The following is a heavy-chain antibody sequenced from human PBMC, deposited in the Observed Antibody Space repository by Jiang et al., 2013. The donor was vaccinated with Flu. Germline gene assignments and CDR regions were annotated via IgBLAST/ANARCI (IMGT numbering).Heavy chain of an antibody. CDR1: GGSFSGYY. J-gene: IGHJ4*02. CDR2: INHSGST. V-gene: IGHV4-34*01. D-gene: IGHD3-10*01. Sequence: LLKPSETLSLTCAVYGGSFSGYYWSWIRQPPGKGLEWIGEINHSGSTNYNPSLKSRVTISVDTSKNQFSLKLSSVTAADTAVYYCARGGVFTMVRGAIDYWGQGTLVTVSS. CDR3: ARGGVFTMVRGAIDY.